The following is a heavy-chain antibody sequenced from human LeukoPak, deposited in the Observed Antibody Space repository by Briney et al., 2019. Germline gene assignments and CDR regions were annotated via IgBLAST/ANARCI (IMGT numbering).Heavy chain of an antibody. CDR1: GGSFSDYY. V-gene: IGHV3-11*04. CDR2: ISSSGNTK. J-gene: IGHJ4*02. D-gene: IGHD6-19*01. CDR3: ARDGGSAWFFRY. Sequence: PSETLSLTCAVYGGSFSDYYMSWIRQAPGQGLEWVSYISSSGNTKYYADSVKGRFTISRDNAKNSLYLQMNSLRAEDTAVYYCARDGGSAWFFRYWGQGTLVTVSS.